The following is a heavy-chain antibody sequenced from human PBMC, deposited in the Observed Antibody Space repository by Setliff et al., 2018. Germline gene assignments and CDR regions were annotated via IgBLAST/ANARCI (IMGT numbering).Heavy chain of an antibody. Sequence: SETLSLTCAVSGGSISSSNWWSWVRQPPGEGLEWIGYIYYSGSTNYNPSLKSRVTISVDTSKNQFSLKLSSVTAADTAVYYCARNDGDELYFDYWGQGTLVTVSS. CDR1: GGSISSSNW. D-gene: IGHD4-17*01. J-gene: IGHJ4*02. CDR3: ARNDGDELYFDY. V-gene: IGHV4-4*02. CDR2: IYYSGST.